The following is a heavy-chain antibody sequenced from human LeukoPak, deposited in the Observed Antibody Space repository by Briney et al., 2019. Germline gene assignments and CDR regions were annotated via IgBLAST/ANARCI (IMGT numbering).Heavy chain of an antibody. CDR3: ARRTPYSGSYIFDY. CDR1: GVSISSGSYY. D-gene: IGHD1-26*01. CDR2: IYYSGTT. V-gene: IGHV4-39*01. J-gene: IGHJ4*02. Sequence: SETLSLTCTVSGVSISSGSYYWAWLRQPPGKGLEWIGSIYYSGTTYYNPSLKSRVTISADTSKNQISLKLSSVTAADTAVYYCARRTPYSGSYIFDYWGQGTLVTVSS.